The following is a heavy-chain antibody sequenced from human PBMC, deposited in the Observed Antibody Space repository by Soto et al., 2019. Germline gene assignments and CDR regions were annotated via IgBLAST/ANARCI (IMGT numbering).Heavy chain of an antibody. J-gene: IGHJ5*02. CDR2: IYWDDDK. Sequence: SGPTLVNPTQTLTLTCTFSGVSLSTSGVGVGWIRQPPGKALEWLALIYWDDDKRYSPSLKSRLTITKDTSKNQVVLTMTNMDPVDTATYYCAHRYYDFWSGYYDRRNWFDPWGQGTLVTVSS. D-gene: IGHD3-3*01. V-gene: IGHV2-5*02. CDR1: GVSLSTSGVG. CDR3: AHRYYDFWSGYYDRRNWFDP.